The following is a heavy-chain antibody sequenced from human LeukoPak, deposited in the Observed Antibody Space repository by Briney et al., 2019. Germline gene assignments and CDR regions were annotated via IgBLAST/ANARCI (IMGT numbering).Heavy chain of an antibody. J-gene: IGHJ4*02. V-gene: IGHV4-34*01. CDR1: GGSFSGYY. CDR2: INHSGST. Sequence: SETLSLTCAVYGGSFSGYYWSWIRQPPGKGLEWIGEINHSGSTNYNPSLKSRVTISVDTSKNQFSLKLSSVTAADTAVYYCAREIHYYDSSGYYEIGFDYWGQGTLVTVSS. CDR3: AREIHYYDSSGYYEIGFDY. D-gene: IGHD3-22*01.